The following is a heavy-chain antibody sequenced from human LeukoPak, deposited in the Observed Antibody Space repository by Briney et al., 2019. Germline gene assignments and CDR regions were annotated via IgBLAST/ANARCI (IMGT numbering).Heavy chain of an antibody. Sequence: GGSLRLSCSASGFTFSNYAMHWVRQSPGKGPEYVSAISSNGGSTYYADSVKGRFTISRDNSKNTLHLQMSSLGAEDTAVYYCVGVRWFGGSNWFDPWGQGTLVTVSS. CDR3: VGVRWFGGSNWFDP. CDR2: ISSNGGST. J-gene: IGHJ5*02. V-gene: IGHV3-64D*09. D-gene: IGHD3-10*01. CDR1: GFTFSNYA.